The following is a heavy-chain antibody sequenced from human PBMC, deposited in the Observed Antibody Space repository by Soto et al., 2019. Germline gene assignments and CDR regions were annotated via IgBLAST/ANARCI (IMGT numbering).Heavy chain of an antibody. J-gene: IGHJ4*02. CDR2: IYHSGST. D-gene: IGHD3-10*01. V-gene: IGHV4-4*02. CDR1: GGSISSSNW. Sequence: SETLSLTCAVSGGSISSSNWWSWVRQPPGKGLEWIGEIYHSGSTNYNPSLKSRVTISVDKSKNQFSLKLSSVTAADTAVYYCARVGDYYGSGSYYRGGFDYWGQGTLVTVSS. CDR3: ARVGDYYGSGSYYRGGFDY.